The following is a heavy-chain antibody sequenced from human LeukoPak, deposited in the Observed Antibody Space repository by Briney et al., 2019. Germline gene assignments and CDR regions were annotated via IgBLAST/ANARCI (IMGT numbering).Heavy chain of an antibody. D-gene: IGHD5-18*01. Sequence: SETLSLTCTVSGGSISSSSYYWGWIRQPPGKGLEWIGSIYYSGSTYYNPSLKSRVTISVDTSKNQFSLKLSSVTAADTAVYYCARFFSYGPFDYWGQGTLVTVSS. V-gene: IGHV4-39*01. J-gene: IGHJ4*02. CDR3: ARFFSYGPFDY. CDR1: GGSISSSSYY. CDR2: IYYSGST.